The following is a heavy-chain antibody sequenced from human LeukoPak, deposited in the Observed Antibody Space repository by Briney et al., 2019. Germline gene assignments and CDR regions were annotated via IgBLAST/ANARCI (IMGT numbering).Heavy chain of an antibody. CDR3: AKGPRVFGY. J-gene: IGHJ4*02. CDR2: ISGSGGRT. D-gene: IGHD3-10*01. V-gene: IGHV3-23*01. Sequence: PGGSLRLSCAASGFTFSSYAMRWGRHGPGKGLEWVSAISGSGGRTYYADSVKGRFTISRDNSKNTVYLQMNSLRAEDTAVYYCAKGPRVFGYWGQGTLVTASS. CDR1: GFTFSSYA.